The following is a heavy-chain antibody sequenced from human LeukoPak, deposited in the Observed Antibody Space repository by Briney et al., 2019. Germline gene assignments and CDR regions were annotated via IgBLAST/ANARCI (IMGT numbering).Heavy chain of an antibody. V-gene: IGHV3-20*04. D-gene: IGHD6-19*01. CDR1: GFRFDDHG. Sequence: GGSLRLSCAASGFRFDDHGMSWVRQAPGKGLEWVSGINWNGGCTGYADSVKGRFTISRDNAKNSLYLQMNGLRAEDTVLYYCAGGDRNGWYFYYWGQGILVTVSS. CDR3: AGGDRNGWYFYY. J-gene: IGHJ4*02. CDR2: INWNGGCT.